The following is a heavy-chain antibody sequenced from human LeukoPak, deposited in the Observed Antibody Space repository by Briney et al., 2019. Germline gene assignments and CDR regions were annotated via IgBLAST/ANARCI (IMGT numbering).Heavy chain of an antibody. CDR2: ITGSGGST. CDR1: GFTFSSFA. D-gene: IGHD3-16*01. J-gene: IGHJ3*02. CDR3: ATWGSSRRTDAFDI. Sequence: GGSLRLSCAASGFTFSSFAMSWVRQAPGKGLEWVSGITGSGGSTYYADSVRGRFTISRDNSKNTLYLQMNSLRAEDTAVYYCATWGSSRRTDAFDIWGQGTMVTVSS. V-gene: IGHV3-23*01.